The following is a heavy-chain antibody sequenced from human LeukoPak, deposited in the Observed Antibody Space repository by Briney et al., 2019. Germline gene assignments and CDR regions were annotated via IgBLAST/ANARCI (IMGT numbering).Heavy chain of an antibody. J-gene: IGHJ4*02. V-gene: IGHV3-30*02. CDR1: GFTFSTYG. D-gene: IGHD3-10*01. CDR2: IRYDGSNK. Sequence: QPGGSLRLSCAASGFTFSTYGMHWVRQAPGKGLEWVAFIRYDGSNKYYANSVKGRFTISRDNSKNTLYLQMDSLRAEDTAVYYCAKELLTGFGEFSLDYWGQGTLATVSS. CDR3: AKELLTGFGEFSLDY.